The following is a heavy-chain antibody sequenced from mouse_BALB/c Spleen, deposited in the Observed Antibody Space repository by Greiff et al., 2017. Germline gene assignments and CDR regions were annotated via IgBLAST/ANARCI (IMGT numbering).Heavy chain of an antibody. J-gene: IGHJ2*01. D-gene: IGHD2-3*01. CDR3: AITPDGSGGY. CDR2: IDPENGNT. V-gene: IGHV14-1*02. CDR1: GFNIKDYY. Sequence: VQLKESGAELVRPGALVKLSCKASGFNIKDYYMHWVKQRPEQGLEWIGWIDPENGNTIYDPKFQGKASITADTSSNTAYLQLSSLTSEDTAVYYCAITPDGSGGYWGQGTTLTVSS.